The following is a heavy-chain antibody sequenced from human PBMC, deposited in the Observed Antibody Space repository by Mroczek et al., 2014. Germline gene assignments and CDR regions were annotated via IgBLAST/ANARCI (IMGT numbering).Heavy chain of an antibody. V-gene: IGHV1-2*02. J-gene: IGHJ4*02. CDR1: GYTFTGYY. CDR2: INPNSGGT. CDR3: ARVAVCGGSCYAFDY. D-gene: IGHD2-15*01. Sequence: QVQLVESEAEVKKPGASVKVSCKASGYTFTGYYMHWVRQAPGQGLEWMGWINPNSGGTNYAQKFQGRVTMTRDTSISTAYMELSRLRSDDTAVYYCARVAVCGGSCYAFDYWGQGTLVTVSS.